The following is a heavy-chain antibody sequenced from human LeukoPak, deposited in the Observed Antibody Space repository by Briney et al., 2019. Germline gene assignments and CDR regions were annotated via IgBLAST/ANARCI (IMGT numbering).Heavy chain of an antibody. D-gene: IGHD1-26*01. Sequence: GASVKVSCKASGGTFSSYAINWVRQATGQGLEWMGWMNPHSGNTGYAQKFQGRVTITRNSSISTAYMELSSLRSEDTAVYYCAREGNRSSDSSASYPLDYWGQGTLVTVSS. CDR2: MNPHSGNT. CDR1: GGTFSSYA. V-gene: IGHV1-8*03. CDR3: AREGNRSSDSSASYPLDY. J-gene: IGHJ4*02.